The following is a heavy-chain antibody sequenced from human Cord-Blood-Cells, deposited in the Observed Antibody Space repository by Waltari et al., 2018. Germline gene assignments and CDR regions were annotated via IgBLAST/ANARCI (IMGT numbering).Heavy chain of an antibody. V-gene: IGHV4-39*01. CDR3: ARAYSSSYYFDY. J-gene: IGHJ4*02. CDR2: IYYSGST. Sequence: QLQLQESGPGLVKPSATLSLTCTVSGGSISSSSYYCGWIRQPPGKGLEWIGSIYYSGSTCYHPSLRSRVTISVDTSKNQFSLKLSSVTAADTAVYYCARAYSSSYYFDYWGQGTLVTVSS. CDR1: GGSISSSSYY. D-gene: IGHD6-6*01.